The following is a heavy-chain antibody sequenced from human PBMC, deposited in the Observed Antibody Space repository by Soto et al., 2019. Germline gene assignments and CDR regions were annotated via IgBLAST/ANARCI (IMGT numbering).Heavy chain of an antibody. CDR1: GFTFSSYA. D-gene: IGHD1-20*01. CDR2: ISGSGGST. V-gene: IGHV3-23*01. Sequence: EVQLLESGGGLVQPGVSLRLSCAASGFTFSSYAMSWVRQAPGKGLEWVSAISGSGGSTYYADSVKGRFTISRDNSKNTLYLQMNRLRAEDTAVYYCAKDLRYNWNNGWFDPWGQGTLVTVSS. J-gene: IGHJ5*02. CDR3: AKDLRYNWNNGWFDP.